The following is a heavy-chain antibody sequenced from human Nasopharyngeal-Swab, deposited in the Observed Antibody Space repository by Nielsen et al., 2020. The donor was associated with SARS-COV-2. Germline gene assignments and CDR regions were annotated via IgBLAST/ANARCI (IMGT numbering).Heavy chain of an antibody. V-gene: IGHV3-74*01. CDR2: INSDGSST. J-gene: IGHJ4*02. CDR3: ARGLGTGIAVAGTLFDY. D-gene: IGHD6-19*01. Sequence: WIRQLPGKGLVWVSRINSDGSSTSYADSVKGRFTISRDNAKNTLYLQMNSLRAEDTAVYYCARGLGTGIAVAGTLFDYWGQGTLVTVSS.